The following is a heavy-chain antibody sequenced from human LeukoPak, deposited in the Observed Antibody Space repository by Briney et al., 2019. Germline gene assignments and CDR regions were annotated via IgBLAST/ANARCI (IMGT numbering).Heavy chain of an antibody. Sequence: ASVKASCKASGGTFSSYAISWVRQAPGQGLEWMGGIIPIFGTANYAQKFQGRVTITADKSTSTAYMDLSSLRSEDTAVYYCARGYCSSTSCYFDYWGQGTLVTVSS. CDR2: IIPIFGTA. D-gene: IGHD2-2*01. CDR3: ARGYCSSTSCYFDY. CDR1: GGTFSSYA. J-gene: IGHJ4*02. V-gene: IGHV1-69*06.